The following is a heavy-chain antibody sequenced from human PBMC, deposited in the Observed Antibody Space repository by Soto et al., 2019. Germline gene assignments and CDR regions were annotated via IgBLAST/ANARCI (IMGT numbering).Heavy chain of an antibody. J-gene: IGHJ3*02. D-gene: IGHD3-22*01. CDR3: ARERITMIVVVMDAFDI. Sequence: KTSETLSLTCTVSGGSISSSSYYWGWIRQPPGKGLEWIGSIYYSGSTYYNPSLKSRVTISVDTSKNQSSLKLSSVTAADTAVYYCARERITMIVVVMDAFDIWGQGTMVTVSS. V-gene: IGHV4-39*01. CDR2: IYYSGST. CDR1: GGSISSSSYY.